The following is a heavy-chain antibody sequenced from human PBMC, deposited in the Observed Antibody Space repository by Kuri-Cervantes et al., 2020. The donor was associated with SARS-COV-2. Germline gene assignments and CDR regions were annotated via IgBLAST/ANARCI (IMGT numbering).Heavy chain of an antibody. V-gene: IGHV4-39*02. Sequence: SETLSLTCTVSGGSISSSSYYWGWIRQPPGKGLEWIGSIYYSGSTYYNPSLKSRVTISVDTSKNQFSLMLSSVTAADTAVYYCAREYIAARHNWFDPWGQGTLVTVSS. CDR1: GGSISSSSYY. J-gene: IGHJ5*02. D-gene: IGHD6-6*01. CDR2: IYYSGST. CDR3: AREYIAARHNWFDP.